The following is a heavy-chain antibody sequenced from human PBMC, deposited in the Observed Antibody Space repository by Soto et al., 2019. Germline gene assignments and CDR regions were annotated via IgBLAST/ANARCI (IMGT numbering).Heavy chain of an antibody. Sequence: DVQLVESGGGLIQPGGSLRLSCEASGLTVTGKKYVAWVRQAPGKGLEWVSGVYDTDGIYYADSVKGRFTSSRDNSKTIVYLEMNSLTPDATAVYYCATWRLREHAYDIWGLGTTVTVSS. CDR3: ATWRLREHAYDI. J-gene: IGHJ3*02. CDR2: VYDTDGI. CDR1: GLTVTGKKY. D-gene: IGHD4-17*01. V-gene: IGHV3-53*01.